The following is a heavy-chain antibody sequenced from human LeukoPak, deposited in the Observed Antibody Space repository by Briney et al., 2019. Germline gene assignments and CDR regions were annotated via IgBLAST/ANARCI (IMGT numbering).Heavy chain of an antibody. V-gene: IGHV4-4*02. CDR3: AGLVGRYSSGLYYYYFDY. CDR1: GDSINSLDL. D-gene: IGHD3-22*01. J-gene: IGHJ4*02. Sequence: PSGTLSLTCTVSGDSINSLDLWSWVRQPPGKGLEWIGEMYLSGTTHSNPSVKSRVTISIDKSKNQFFLNLSSVTAADTAVYYCAGLVGRYSSGLYYYYFDYWGQGTLSPSPQ. CDR2: MYLSGTT.